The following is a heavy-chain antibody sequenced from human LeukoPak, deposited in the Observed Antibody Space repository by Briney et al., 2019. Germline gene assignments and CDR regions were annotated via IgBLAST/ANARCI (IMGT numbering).Heavy chain of an antibody. CDR2: TSSRSSII. CDR1: GFTFHFYN. J-gene: IGHJ4*02. CDR3: ATGEDY. V-gene: IGHV3-48*02. Sequence: GGSLRLSCAASGFTFHFYNMTWVRQPPGKGMEYVSYTSSRSSIIYYTDTVKGRFTVSRDNAKNSLNLQMNSVRDEDTDVYYCATGEDYWGQGTLVTVSS.